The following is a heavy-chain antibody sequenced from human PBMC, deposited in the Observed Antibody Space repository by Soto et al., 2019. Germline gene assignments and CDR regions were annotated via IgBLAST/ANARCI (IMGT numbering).Heavy chain of an antibody. Sequence: PGGSLRLSCAASGFTFSSYSMNWVRQAPGKGLEWVSSISSSSSYIYYADSVKGRFTISRDNAKNSLYLQMNSLRAEDTAVYYCARTSIIXAAGTDYWGQGTLVTVSS. CDR3: ARTSIIXAAGTDY. CDR2: ISSSSSYI. D-gene: IGHD6-13*01. J-gene: IGHJ4*02. CDR1: GFTFSSYS. V-gene: IGHV3-21*01.